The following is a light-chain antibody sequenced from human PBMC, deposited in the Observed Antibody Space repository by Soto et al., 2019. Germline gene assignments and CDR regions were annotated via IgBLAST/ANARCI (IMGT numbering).Light chain of an antibody. CDR3: QQRSHWPALT. J-gene: IGKJ4*01. V-gene: IGKV3-11*01. CDR1: QSVSTY. CDR2: DAS. Sequence: EIVLTQSPATLSMSPGERATLSCRASQSVSTYLAWYQQKPCQAPRLLIFDASNRASAIPSRFSGSGSGTNFTPTISRLEPEDFAVYFCQQRSHWPALTFGGGTKVEIK.